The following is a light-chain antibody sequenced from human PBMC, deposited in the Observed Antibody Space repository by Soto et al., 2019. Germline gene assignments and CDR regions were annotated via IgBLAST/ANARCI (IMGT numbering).Light chain of an antibody. CDR3: QQYGSSPIT. Sequence: EIVMTQSPGTLSLSPGERATLSCRASQSVSSRSAWDQQKPGQAPRLLISGAYGRATGIPDRFSGSGSGTDFTLTISRLEPEDFAVYYCQQYGSSPITFGQGTRLEIK. J-gene: IGKJ5*01. CDR2: GAY. V-gene: IGKV3-20*01. CDR1: QSVSSRS.